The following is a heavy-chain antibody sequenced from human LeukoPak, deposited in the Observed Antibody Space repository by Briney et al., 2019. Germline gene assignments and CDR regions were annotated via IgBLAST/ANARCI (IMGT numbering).Heavy chain of an antibody. CDR1: GYTFTSYG. D-gene: IGHD3-9*01. Sequence: ASVKVPCKASGYTFTSYGISWVRQAPGQGLEWMGWISAYNGNTNYAQKLQGRVTMTTDTSTSTAYMELRSLRSDDTAVYYCARGFLGRYFDWLLNEYYFDYWGQGTLVTVSS. CDR3: ARGFLGRYFDWLLNEYYFDY. J-gene: IGHJ4*02. CDR2: ISAYNGNT. V-gene: IGHV1-18*01.